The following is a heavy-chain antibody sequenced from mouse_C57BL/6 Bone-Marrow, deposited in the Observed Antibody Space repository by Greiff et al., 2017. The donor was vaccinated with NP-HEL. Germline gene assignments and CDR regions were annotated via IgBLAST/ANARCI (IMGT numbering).Heavy chain of an antibody. CDR3: ARHYDCLYYFDY. D-gene: IGHD2-4*01. Sequence: QVQLQQPGAELVKPGASVKMSCKASGYTFTSYWITWVKQRPGQGLEWIGDIYPGSGSTNYNEKFKSKATLTVDTSSSTAYMQLGSLTSEDSAVYYCARHYDCLYYFDYWGQGTTLTVSS. CDR2: IYPGSGST. J-gene: IGHJ2*01. CDR1: GYTFTSYW. V-gene: IGHV1-55*01.